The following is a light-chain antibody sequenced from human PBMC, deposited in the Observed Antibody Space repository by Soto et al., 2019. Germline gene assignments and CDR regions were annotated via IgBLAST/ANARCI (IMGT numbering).Light chain of an antibody. CDR2: KFS. CDR1: QSLAYSDGNTY. J-gene: IGKJ2*01. V-gene: IGKV2-30*01. CDR3: MQGTHWPPYT. Sequence: EVVMTQSPLSLPVTLGQPASISCRSSQSLAYSDGNTYLNWFQQRPGQSPRRLIYKFSNRDSGVPDRFSGSGSGTDFTLKISRVEAEDVGVYYCMQGTHWPPYTFGQGTKLEIK.